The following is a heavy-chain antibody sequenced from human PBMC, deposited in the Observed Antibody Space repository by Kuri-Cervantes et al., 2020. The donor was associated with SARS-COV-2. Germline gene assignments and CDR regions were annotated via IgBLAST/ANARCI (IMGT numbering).Heavy chain of an antibody. V-gene: IGHV4-39*01. Sequence: SETLSLTCSVSGGSISGSTYYWAWIRPAPGKGLEWFGSIFYSGSTYYNPSLKSRATISVDPSKNQFSLKLISVTAADTAVYYCARPAYGQIIHAFNIWGQGTTVTVSS. D-gene: IGHD4-17*01. J-gene: IGHJ3*02. CDR1: GGSISGSTYY. CDR3: ARPAYGQIIHAFNI. CDR2: IFYSGST.